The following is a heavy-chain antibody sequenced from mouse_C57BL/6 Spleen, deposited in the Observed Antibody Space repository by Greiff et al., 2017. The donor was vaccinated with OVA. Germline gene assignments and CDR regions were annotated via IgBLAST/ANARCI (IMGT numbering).Heavy chain of an antibody. CDR2: IDPSDSYT. V-gene: IGHV1-69*01. D-gene: IGHD4-1*01. CDR3: ARSTGSYAMDY. Sequence: VQLQQSGAELVMPGASVKLSCKASGYTFTSYWMHWVKQRPGQGLEWIGEIDPSDSYTNYNQKFKGKSTLTVDKSSSTAYMQLSSLTSEDSAVYYCARSTGSYAMDYWGQGTSVTVSS. J-gene: IGHJ4*01. CDR1: GYTFTSYW.